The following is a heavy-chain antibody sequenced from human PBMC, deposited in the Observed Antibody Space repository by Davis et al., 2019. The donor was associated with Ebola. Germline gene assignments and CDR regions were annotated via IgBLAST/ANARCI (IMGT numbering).Heavy chain of an antibody. D-gene: IGHD6-13*01. Sequence: GESLKISCEASGFTFNIYWLHWVRQAPGKGPVWVSRINGDETITAYADSVKGRFAISRDNTKNTLYLQMNSLRAEDTAVYYCARNRLAAAGNGFDPWGQGTLVTVSS. CDR2: INGDETIT. CDR3: ARNRLAAAGNGFDP. CDR1: GFTFNIYW. V-gene: IGHV3-74*01. J-gene: IGHJ5*02.